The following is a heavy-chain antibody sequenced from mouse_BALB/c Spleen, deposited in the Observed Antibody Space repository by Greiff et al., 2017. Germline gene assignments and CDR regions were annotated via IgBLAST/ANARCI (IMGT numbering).Heavy chain of an antibody. CDR3: ARGGWVPDY. D-gene: IGHD2-3*01. Sequence: ESGPGLVKPSQSLSLTCSVTGYSITSGYYWNWIRQFPGNKLEWMGYISYDGSNNYNPSLKNRISITRDTSKNQFFLKLNSVTTEDTATYYCARGGWVPDYWGQGTTLTVSS. CDR2: ISYDGSN. CDR1: GYSITSGYY. J-gene: IGHJ2*01. V-gene: IGHV3-6*02.